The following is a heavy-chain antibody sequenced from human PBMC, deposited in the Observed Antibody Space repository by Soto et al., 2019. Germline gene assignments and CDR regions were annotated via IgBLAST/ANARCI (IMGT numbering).Heavy chain of an antibody. D-gene: IGHD2-2*01. CDR1: GFTFSTYE. J-gene: IGHJ4*02. Sequence: GGSLRLSCAISGFTFSTYEMNWARQAPGKGLEWVSYISSSGTTIYYADSVKGRFTISRGNAKNSLYLQLNSLRAEDTAVYYCARRYCSSTSCTHDYWGQGTLVP. V-gene: IGHV3-48*03. CDR2: ISSSGTTI. CDR3: ARRYCSSTSCTHDY.